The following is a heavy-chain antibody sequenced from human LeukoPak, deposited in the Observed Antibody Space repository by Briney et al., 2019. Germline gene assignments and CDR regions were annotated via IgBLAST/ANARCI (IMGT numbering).Heavy chain of an antibody. D-gene: IGHD2-15*01. CDR3: ARVLRYCSGGNCYSGGLGYMNV. CDR1: GFTLSTYE. J-gene: IGHJ6*03. Sequence: GGSLRLSCAASGFTLSTYEMNWVRQAPGKGLEWVSYISSSGSTIYYADSVKARFTISRDNAKNSLFLQMNSLRAEDTAVYYCARVLRYCSGGNCYSGGLGYMNVWGKGTTVTISS. V-gene: IGHV3-48*03. CDR2: ISSSGSTI.